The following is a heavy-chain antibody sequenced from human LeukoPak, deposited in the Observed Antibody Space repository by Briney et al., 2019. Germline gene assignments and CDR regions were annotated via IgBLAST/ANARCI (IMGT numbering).Heavy chain of an antibody. V-gene: IGHV3-21*01. J-gene: IGHJ3*02. Sequence: GGSLRLSCTASGFTFGDYAMSWVRQAPGKGLEWVSSISSSSSYIYYADSVKGRFTISRDNAKNSLYLQMNSLRAEDTAVYYCARDFYDILTGQPWGAFDIWGQGTMVTVSS. CDR3: ARDFYDILTGQPWGAFDI. CDR1: GFTFGDYA. D-gene: IGHD3-9*01. CDR2: ISSSSSYI.